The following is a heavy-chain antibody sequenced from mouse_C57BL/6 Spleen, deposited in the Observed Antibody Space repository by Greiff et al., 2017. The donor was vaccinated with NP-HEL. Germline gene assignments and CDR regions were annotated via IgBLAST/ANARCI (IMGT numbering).Heavy chain of an antibody. D-gene: IGHD2-2*01. J-gene: IGHJ3*01. CDR3: ARDPLPMVTTAY. CDR2: INPSNGGT. Sequence: VQLQQSGTDLVKPGASVKLSCKASGYTFTSYWMHWVKQRPGQGLEWIGNINPSNGGTNDNEKFTSKATLTVYKSSSTAYIQLSSLTSEDSAVYYCARDPLPMVTTAYWGQGTLVTVSA. V-gene: IGHV1-53*01. CDR1: GYTFTSYW.